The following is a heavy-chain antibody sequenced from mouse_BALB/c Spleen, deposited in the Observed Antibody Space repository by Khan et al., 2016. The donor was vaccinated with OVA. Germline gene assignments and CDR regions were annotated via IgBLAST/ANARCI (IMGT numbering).Heavy chain of an antibody. D-gene: IGHD1-1*01. CDR1: GYTFTSYY. V-gene: IGHV1S81*02. CDR2: INPSTGGT. CDR3: TRGDGSSCYAMDY. Sequence: QVQLKQSGAELVKPGASVKLSCKASGYTFTSYYMYWVKQRPGQGLEWIGGINPSTGGTNFNEEFKRKATLTVDKSSNTAYMQLSSLKYEDSAVYFCTRGDGSSCYAMDYWGQGTSVTVSS. J-gene: IGHJ4*01.